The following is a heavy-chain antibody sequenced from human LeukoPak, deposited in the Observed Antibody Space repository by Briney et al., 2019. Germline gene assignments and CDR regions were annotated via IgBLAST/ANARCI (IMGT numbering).Heavy chain of an antibody. Sequence: GASVKVSCKASGYTFTGYYMHWVRQAPGQGLEWMGWINPNSGGTNYAQKFQGRVTMTRDTSISTAYMELSRLRPDDTAVYYCARGSNIASYSSGWFDYWGQGTLVTVSS. V-gene: IGHV1-2*02. J-gene: IGHJ4*02. CDR3: ARGSNIASYSSGWFDY. D-gene: IGHD6-19*01. CDR1: GYTFTGYY. CDR2: INPNSGGT.